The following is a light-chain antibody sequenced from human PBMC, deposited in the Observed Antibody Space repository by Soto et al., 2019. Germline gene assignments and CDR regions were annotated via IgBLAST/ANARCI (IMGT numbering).Light chain of an antibody. Sequence: DTVMTQSPDSLAVSLGERATINCKSSQSVLLTSSNKNFLTWYQQKPGQPPKLLIYWASTRESGVPDRFSGSGSGTNFTLTISSLQAEDVAVYYCQQYYTTPWTFGQGTKVEIK. CDR3: QQYYTTPWT. V-gene: IGKV4-1*01. CDR2: WAS. J-gene: IGKJ1*01. CDR1: QSVLLTSSNKNF.